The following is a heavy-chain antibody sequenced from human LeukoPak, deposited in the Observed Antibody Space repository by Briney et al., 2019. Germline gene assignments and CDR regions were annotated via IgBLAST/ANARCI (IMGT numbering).Heavy chain of an antibody. D-gene: IGHD3-10*01. Sequence: PGGSLRLSCAASGFTFSSYWMSWVRQAPGKGLEWVANIKQDGSEKYYVDSVKGRFTISGDNAKNSLYLQMNSLRAEDTAVYYCARDRAWFGESPVDYWGQGTLVTVSS. CDR2: IKQDGSEK. J-gene: IGHJ4*02. CDR3: ARDRAWFGESPVDY. V-gene: IGHV3-7*01. CDR1: GFTFSSYW.